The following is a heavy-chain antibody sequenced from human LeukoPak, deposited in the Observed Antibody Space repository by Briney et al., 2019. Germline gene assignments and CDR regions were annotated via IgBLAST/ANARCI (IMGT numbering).Heavy chain of an antibody. V-gene: IGHV5-51*01. CDR1: GYIFTSYW. Sequence: GESLKISCKGSGYIFTSYWIGWVRQMPGKGLEWRGIIYPGDSDTRYSPSFQGQVTISADKSISTAYLQWSSLKASDTAVCYCARRGPHSYGYQNSAFDIWGQGTMVTVSS. D-gene: IGHD5-18*01. CDR3: ARRGPHSYGYQNSAFDI. J-gene: IGHJ3*02. CDR2: IYPGDSDT.